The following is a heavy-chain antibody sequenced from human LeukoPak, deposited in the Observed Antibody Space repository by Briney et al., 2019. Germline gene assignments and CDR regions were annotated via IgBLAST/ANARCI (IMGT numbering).Heavy chain of an antibody. D-gene: IGHD4-23*01. Sequence: ASVKVSCKASGYSFTTSAINWVRQAPGQGPEWMGWINTNTGNPTYAQGFTGRFVFSLDTPVSTAYLQISSLKAEDTAVYYCARDKLPQGFDYWGQGTLVTVSS. V-gene: IGHV7-4-1*02. CDR3: ARDKLPQGFDY. J-gene: IGHJ4*02. CDR2: INTNTGNP. CDR1: GYSFTTSA.